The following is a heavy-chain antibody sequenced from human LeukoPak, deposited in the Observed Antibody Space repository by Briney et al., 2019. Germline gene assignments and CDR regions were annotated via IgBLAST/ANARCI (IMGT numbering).Heavy chain of an antibody. CDR3: ARHHRTKYCSGGSCYSGWFDP. J-gene: IGHJ5*02. CDR2: MYYSGAT. D-gene: IGHD2-15*01. V-gene: IGHV4-59*08. CDR1: GRSISDYY. Sequence: SETLSLTCTVSGRSISDYYWSWIRQPPGKGLEWIGYMYYSGATNYNPSLRSRVTISLDTSKNRVSLKLSSVTAADTAVYSCARHHRTKYCSGGSCYSGWFDPWGQGTLVTVSS.